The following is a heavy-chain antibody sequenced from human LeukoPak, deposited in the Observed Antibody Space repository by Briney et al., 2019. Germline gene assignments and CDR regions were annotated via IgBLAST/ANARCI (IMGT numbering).Heavy chain of an antibody. CDR2: ISSSSSTI. CDR1: GFTFSSYG. J-gene: IGHJ6*03. D-gene: IGHD3-3*01. CDR3: ARDPRDGYDFWSGYSFFDYYYYMDV. Sequence: GGSLRLSCAASGFTFSSYGMSWVRQAPGKGLEWVSYISSSSSTIYYADSVKGRFTISRDNAKNSLYLQMNSLRAEDTAVYYCARDPRDGYDFWSGYSFFDYYYYMDVWGKGTTVTVSS. V-gene: IGHV3-48*01.